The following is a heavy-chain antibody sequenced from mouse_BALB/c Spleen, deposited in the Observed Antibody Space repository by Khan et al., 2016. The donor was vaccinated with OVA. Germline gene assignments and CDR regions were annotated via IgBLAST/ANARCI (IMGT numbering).Heavy chain of an antibody. J-gene: IGHJ4*01. Sequence: VQLKESGPSLVKPSQTLSLTCSVSGDSITSGYWNWIRKFPGNELDYMGYISYSGGAYYNPSLKSRISITRDTSKNQYYLQLNSVTTEDTATYYCARFRNYASAMDYWGQGTSVTVSS. CDR1: GDSITSGY. D-gene: IGHD1-1*01. CDR3: ARFRNYASAMDY. CDR2: ISYSGGA. V-gene: IGHV3-8*02.